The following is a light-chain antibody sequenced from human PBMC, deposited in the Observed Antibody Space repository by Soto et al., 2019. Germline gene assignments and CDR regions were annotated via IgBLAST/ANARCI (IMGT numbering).Light chain of an antibody. Sequence: EIVLTQSPATLSLSPGERATLSCRASQSVSSYLAWYQQKPGQAPRLLIYDVSNRATGIPARFSGSGSGTDFTLTSSSLEPEDFAVYYCPQRSNGPRFTFGPGTKVDIK. CDR3: PQRSNGPRFT. CDR1: QSVSSY. J-gene: IGKJ3*01. CDR2: DVS. V-gene: IGKV3-11*01.